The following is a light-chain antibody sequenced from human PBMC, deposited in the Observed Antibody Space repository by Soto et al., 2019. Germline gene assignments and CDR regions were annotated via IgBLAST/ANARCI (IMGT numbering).Light chain of an antibody. V-gene: IGLV1-44*01. Sequence: QSVLTQPTSASGTPGQRVTSSCSGSSSNIGSNTVNWYQQLPGTAPKLLIYSNNQRPSGVPDRFSGSKSGTSASLAISGLQSEDGADYYCAAWDDSLNSWVFGGGTQLTVL. CDR1: SSNIGSNT. CDR3: AAWDDSLNSWV. J-gene: IGLJ3*02. CDR2: SNN.